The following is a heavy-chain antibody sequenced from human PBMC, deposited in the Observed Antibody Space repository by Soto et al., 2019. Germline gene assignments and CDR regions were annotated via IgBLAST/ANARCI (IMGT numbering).Heavy chain of an antibody. CDR2: ISYDQDNK. CDR1: GFTFSNYN. Sequence: QVQLVESGGGVVQPGRSLRLSCAASGFTFSNYNMHWVRYVPGKGLDWVAFISYDQDNKYYTDSVKGRFTISRDNSKNTLYLQMNSLRGEDTAVYYCARDSYGMDVWGQGTTVTVSS. J-gene: IGHJ6*02. V-gene: IGHV3-30-3*01. CDR3: ARDSYGMDV.